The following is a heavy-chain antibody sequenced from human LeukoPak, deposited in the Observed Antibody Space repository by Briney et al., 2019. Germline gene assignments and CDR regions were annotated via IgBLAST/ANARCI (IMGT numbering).Heavy chain of an antibody. Sequence: GEPLKISCKGSGYSFTTYWISWVRQMPGKGLEWMGRIDPSDSYTNYSPSFQGHVTISADKSISTAYLQWSSLKASDTAMYYCASSSKGSTWYRFDYWGQGTLVTVSS. CDR1: GYSFTTYW. CDR3: ASSSKGSTWYRFDY. CDR2: IDPSDSYT. V-gene: IGHV5-10-1*01. D-gene: IGHD6-13*01. J-gene: IGHJ4*02.